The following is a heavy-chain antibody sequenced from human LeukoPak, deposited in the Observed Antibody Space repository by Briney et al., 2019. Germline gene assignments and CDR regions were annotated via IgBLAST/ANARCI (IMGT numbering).Heavy chain of an antibody. CDR1: GGSISSSSYY. CDR2: IYYSGST. V-gene: IGHV4-39*07. Sequence: SETLSLTCTVSGGSISSSSYYWGWIRQPPGKGLEWIGSIYYSGSTYYNPSLKSRVTISVDTSKNQFSLKLSSVTAADTAVYYCARRKIVVVTRNWFDPWGQGTLVTVSS. J-gene: IGHJ5*02. D-gene: IGHD2-21*02. CDR3: ARRKIVVVTRNWFDP.